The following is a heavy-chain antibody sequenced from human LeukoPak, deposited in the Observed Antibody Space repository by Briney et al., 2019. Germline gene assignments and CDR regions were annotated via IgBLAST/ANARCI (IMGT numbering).Heavy chain of an antibody. CDR3: ARPESHGGDFDY. CDR1: GYTLTELS. J-gene: IGHJ4*02. D-gene: IGHD3-10*01. V-gene: IGHV1-24*01. CDR2: FDPEDGET. Sequence: ASVKVSCKVSGYTLTELSMHWVRQAPGKGLEWMGGFDPEDGETIYAQKFQGRVTMTEDTSTDTAYMELSSLRSDDTAVYYCARPESHGGDFDYWGQGTLVTVSS.